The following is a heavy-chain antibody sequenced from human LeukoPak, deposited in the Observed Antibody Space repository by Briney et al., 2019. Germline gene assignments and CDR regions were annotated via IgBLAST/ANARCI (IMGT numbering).Heavy chain of an antibody. V-gene: IGHV4-39*07. D-gene: IGHD3-10*01. J-gene: IGHJ4*02. CDR1: GGSISSSSYY. CDR3: ARGRRFGELGGYYFDY. CDR2: IYYSGST. Sequence: PSETLSLTCTVSGGSISSSSYYWGWIRQPPGKGLEWIGSIYYSGSTYYNPSLKSRVTISVDTSKNQFSLKLSSVTAADTAVYYCARGRRFGELGGYYFDYWGQGTLVTVSS.